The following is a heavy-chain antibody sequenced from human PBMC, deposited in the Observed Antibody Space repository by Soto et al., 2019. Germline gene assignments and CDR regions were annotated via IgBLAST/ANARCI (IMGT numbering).Heavy chain of an antibody. CDR1: GAPFPNGAYY. CDR2: THYSGDT. J-gene: IGHJ4*02. V-gene: IGHV4-31*03. D-gene: IGHD3-16*01. Sequence: TLSLTFTFSGAPFPNGAYYRSWILGEPGKGLEWIGYTHYSGDTSYNPSLRSRVTISTDTSKTQFSLRLRSVTSADTAVYYCARGDSQVSSVFDYWGQGMLVTVSS. CDR3: ARGDSQVSSVFDY.